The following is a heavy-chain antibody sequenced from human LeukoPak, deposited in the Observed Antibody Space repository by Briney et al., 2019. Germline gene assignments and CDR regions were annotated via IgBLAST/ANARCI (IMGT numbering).Heavy chain of an antibody. CDR3: ARGAREYSNYVFWWFDP. Sequence: ASVKVSCKASGYTFTGYYMHWVRQAPGQGLEWMGWINPNSGGTNYAQKFQGRVTMTRDTSISTAYMELSRLRSDDTAVYYSARGAREYSNYVFWWFDPWGQGTLVTVSS. D-gene: IGHD4-11*01. CDR2: INPNSGGT. CDR1: GYTFTGYY. V-gene: IGHV1-2*02. J-gene: IGHJ5*02.